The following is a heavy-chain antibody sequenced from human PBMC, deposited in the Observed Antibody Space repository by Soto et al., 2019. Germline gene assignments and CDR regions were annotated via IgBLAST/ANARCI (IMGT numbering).Heavy chain of an antibody. CDR2: IYPGGKT. V-gene: IGHV4-30-2*01. CDR3: ARLVGVALSP. J-gene: IGHJ4*02. D-gene: IGHD2-21*01. CDR1: GGSISSGHYP. Sequence: PSETLSLTCVVSGGSISSGHYPWTWIRQPPGKGLEWIGYIYPGGKTYYSSSLKSRVTIALDTSKSLVSLRLTSVTAADTAVYFCARLVGVALSPWGQGTLVTSPQ.